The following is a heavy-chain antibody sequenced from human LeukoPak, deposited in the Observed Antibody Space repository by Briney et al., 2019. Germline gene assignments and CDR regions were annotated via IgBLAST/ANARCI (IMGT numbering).Heavy chain of an antibody. CDR3: ARDSVSSGWYREYYYYMDV. D-gene: IGHD6-19*01. V-gene: IGHV3-23*01. Sequence: PGGSLRLSCAASGFTFSSYDMSWVRQAPGKGLEWVSGISGSGSSTYYADSVKGRFTISRDNSKNTLYLQMNSLRAEDTAVYYCARDSVSSGWYREYYYYMDVWGKGTTVTVSS. CDR1: GFTFSSYD. CDR2: ISGSGSST. J-gene: IGHJ6*03.